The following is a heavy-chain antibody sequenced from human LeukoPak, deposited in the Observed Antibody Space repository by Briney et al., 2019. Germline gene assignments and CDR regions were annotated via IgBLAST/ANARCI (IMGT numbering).Heavy chain of an antibody. V-gene: IGHV4-34*01. D-gene: IGHD1-7*01. J-gene: IGHJ6*02. CDR2: INHSGST. Sequence: SETLSLTCAVYGGSFSGYYWGWIRQPPGKGLEWIGEINHSGSTNYNPSLKSRVTISVDTSKNQFSLKLSSVTAADTAAYYCARARNWNYPNYYYGMDVWGQGTTVTVSS. CDR1: GGSFSGYY. CDR3: ARARNWNYPNYYYGMDV.